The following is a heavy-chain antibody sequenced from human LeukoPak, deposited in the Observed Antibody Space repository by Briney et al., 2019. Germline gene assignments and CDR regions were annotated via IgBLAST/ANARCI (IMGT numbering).Heavy chain of an antibody. J-gene: IGHJ6*03. V-gene: IGHV4-4*07. CDR2: IYTSGST. D-gene: IGHD3-22*01. CDR3: ARDYYDSSGYTHYMDV. CDR1: GGSISSYY. Sequence: PSQTLSLTCTVSGGSISSYYWSWIRQPAGKGLEWIGRIYTSGSTNYNPSLKSRVTMSVDTSKNQFSLKLSSVTAADTAVYYCARDYYDSSGYTHYMDVWGKGTTVTVSS.